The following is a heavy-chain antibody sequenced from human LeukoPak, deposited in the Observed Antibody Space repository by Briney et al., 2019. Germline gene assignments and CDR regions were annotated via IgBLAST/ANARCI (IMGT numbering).Heavy chain of an antibody. Sequence: ASVKVSCKASGGTFSSYAINWVRQAPGQGLEWMGGIIPIFGTANYAQKFQGRVTITTDESTSTAYMELSSLRSEDTAVYYCARSPRLDSYYYYMDVWGKGTTVTVSS. V-gene: IGHV1-69*05. J-gene: IGHJ6*03. CDR3: ARSPRLDSYYYYMDV. CDR1: GGTFSSYA. D-gene: IGHD3/OR15-3a*01. CDR2: IIPIFGTA.